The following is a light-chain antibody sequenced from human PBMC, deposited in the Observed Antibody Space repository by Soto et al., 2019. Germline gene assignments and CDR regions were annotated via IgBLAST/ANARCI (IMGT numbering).Light chain of an antibody. CDR2: DVS. Sequence: QSVLTQPRSVSGSPAQTVTISCPGPSCDGGVYNYVSWYQQYPGKAPKIMIYDVSKRPSGVPDRFSGSKSDNTASLTISGLQAEDEAEYYCCSYAGSYTFVFGIGTKVTVL. CDR1: SCDGGVYNY. CDR3: CSYAGSYTFV. J-gene: IGLJ1*01. V-gene: IGLV2-11*01.